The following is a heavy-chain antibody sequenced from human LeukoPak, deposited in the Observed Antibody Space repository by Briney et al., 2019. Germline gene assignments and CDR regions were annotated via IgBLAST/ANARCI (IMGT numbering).Heavy chain of an antibody. V-gene: IGHV3-23*01. J-gene: IGHJ4*02. Sequence: GGSLRLSCAASGFTFSSYGMSWVRQAPGKGLEWVSGISGSGGSTYYADSVKGRFTISRDNSKNTLYLQMNSLRAEDTSVYYCAKDRIFSDYYGSDYWGQGTLVTISS. D-gene: IGHD3-10*01. CDR2: ISGSGGST. CDR3: AKDRIFSDYYGSDY. CDR1: GFTFSSYG.